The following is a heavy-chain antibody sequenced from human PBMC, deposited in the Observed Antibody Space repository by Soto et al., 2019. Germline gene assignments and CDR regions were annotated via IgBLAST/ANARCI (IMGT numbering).Heavy chain of an antibody. J-gene: IGHJ4*02. CDR1: GGSISSYY. Sequence: QVQLQESGPGLVKPSETLSLTCTVSGGSISSYYWSWIRQPPGKGLEWIGYIYYSGSTNYNPSLKSRVTISVDTSKNQFSLTLSSVTAADTAVYYCARGRGVQPGEGKYYFDYWGQGTLVTVSS. CDR3: ARGRGVQPGEGKYYFDY. V-gene: IGHV4-59*01. CDR2: IYYSGST. D-gene: IGHD3-10*01.